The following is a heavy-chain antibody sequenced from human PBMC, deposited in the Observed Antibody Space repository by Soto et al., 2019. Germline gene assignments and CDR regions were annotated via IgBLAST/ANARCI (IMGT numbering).Heavy chain of an antibody. D-gene: IGHD6-13*01. J-gene: IGHJ2*01. V-gene: IGHV4-30-2*01. CDR1: GGSVSISGYS. CDR3: ARGISATGPYWFFDL. Sequence: QLQLQESGSGLVKPSQTLSLTCAVSGGSVSISGYSWSWIRQPPGKGLEWIGYIYHNADTYYNPSLESRVTMSVARSKKQFSLKLKSVTVADTAVYYCARGISATGPYWFFDLWGRGTLVTVSS. CDR2: IYHNADT.